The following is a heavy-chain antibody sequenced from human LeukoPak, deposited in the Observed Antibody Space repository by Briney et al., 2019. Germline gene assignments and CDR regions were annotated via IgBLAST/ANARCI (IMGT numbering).Heavy chain of an antibody. CDR2: INHSGST. Sequence: SETLSLTCAVYGGSFSGYCWSWIRQPPGKGLEWIGEINHSGSTNYNPSLKSRVTISVDTSKNQFSLKLSSVTAADTAVYYCARGWYTANFDYWGQGTLVTVSS. CDR3: ARGWYTANFDY. CDR1: GGSFSGYC. D-gene: IGHD2-2*02. J-gene: IGHJ4*02. V-gene: IGHV4-34*01.